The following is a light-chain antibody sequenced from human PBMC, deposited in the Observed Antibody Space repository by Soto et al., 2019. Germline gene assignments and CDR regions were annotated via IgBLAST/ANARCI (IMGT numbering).Light chain of an antibody. CDR2: DVT. V-gene: IGLV2-11*01. Sequence: QSALTQPRSVSGSPGQSVSVSCTGTNSDVGGYNFVSWYQQYPGRAPKLIIYDVTRRPSGVPDRFSGSKSGNTASLTISGLQAEDEADYFCCSYAGSYTYVFGTGTQLTVL. CDR1: NSDVGGYNF. CDR3: CSYAGSYTYV. J-gene: IGLJ7*01.